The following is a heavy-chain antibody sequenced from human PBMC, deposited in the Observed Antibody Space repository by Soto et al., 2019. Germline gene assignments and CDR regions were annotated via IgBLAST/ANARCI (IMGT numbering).Heavy chain of an antibody. CDR1: GYTLTELS. D-gene: IGHD6-19*01. CDR3: ATELLYSSGWYEVY. J-gene: IGHJ4*02. V-gene: IGHV1-24*01. CDR2: FDPEDGET. Sequence: ASVKVSCKVSGYTLTELSMHWVRQAPGKGLEWMGGFDPEDGETIYAQKFQGRVTMTEDTSTDTAYMELSSLRFEDTAVYYCATELLYSSGWYEVYWGQGTLVTVSS.